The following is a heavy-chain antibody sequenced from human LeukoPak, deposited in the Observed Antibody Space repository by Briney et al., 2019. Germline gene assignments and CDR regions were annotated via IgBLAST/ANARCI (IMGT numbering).Heavy chain of an antibody. J-gene: IGHJ5*02. D-gene: IGHD2/OR15-2a*01. CDR3: AGNRNALGDINWLDP. CDR2: IYDTGSS. CDR1: GASISGYY. Sequence: PSETLSLTCTVSGASISGYYWNWIRQSPGKGLEWIAFIYDTGSSNYNPSLRGRVTISVDTSKNQFSLKLKSVTAADTAVYYCAGNRNALGDINWLDPWGQGTLVTVSS. V-gene: IGHV4-59*01.